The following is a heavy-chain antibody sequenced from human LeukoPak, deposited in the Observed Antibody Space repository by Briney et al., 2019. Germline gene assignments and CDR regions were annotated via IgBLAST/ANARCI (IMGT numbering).Heavy chain of an antibody. CDR1: GYTFTSYY. CDR2: INPSGGST. CDR3: ARDSYPSYYYDSSGYYPDY. Sequence: ASVKVSCKASGYTFTSYYMHWVRQAPGQGLEWMGIINPSGGSTSYAQKFQGRVTMTRDTSTSTVYMELSSLRSEDTAVYYCARDSYPSYYYDSSGYYPDYWGQGTLVTVSS. V-gene: IGHV1-46*01. D-gene: IGHD3-22*01. J-gene: IGHJ4*02.